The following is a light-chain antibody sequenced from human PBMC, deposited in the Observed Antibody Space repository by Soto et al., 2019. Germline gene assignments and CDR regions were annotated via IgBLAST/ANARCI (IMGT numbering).Light chain of an antibody. J-gene: IGLJ3*02. V-gene: IGLV1-44*01. Sequence: QSVLTQPPSASATPGQRVTISCSGSSSNIGGNTVSWYQQLPGTAPKLLIYNNNQRPSGVPDQISGSKSGTSASLAISGLQSDDEADYYCASWDDSLNGWVFGGGTRSPS. CDR1: SSNIGGNT. CDR2: NNN. CDR3: ASWDDSLNGWV.